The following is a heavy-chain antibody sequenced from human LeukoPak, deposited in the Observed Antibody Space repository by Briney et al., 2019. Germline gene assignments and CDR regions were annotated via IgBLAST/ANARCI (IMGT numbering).Heavy chain of an antibody. V-gene: IGHV3-23*01. CDR3: AKGAGQWLVPSEYFQY. CDR2: ISSGGHST. D-gene: IGHD6-19*01. CDR1: GFTYSNYA. Sequence: PGGSLRLSCAASGFTYSNYAMTWVHQAPGKGLEWVSSISSGGHSTYYAGSVKGRFTISRDNSKNTLYLQMNSLRAEDTAVYYCAKGAGQWLVPSEYFQYWGQGTLVTVSS. J-gene: IGHJ1*01.